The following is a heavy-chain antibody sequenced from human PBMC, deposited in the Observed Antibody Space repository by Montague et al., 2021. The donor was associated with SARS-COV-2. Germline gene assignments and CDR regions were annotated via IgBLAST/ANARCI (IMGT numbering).Heavy chain of an antibody. CDR2: IYSGGST. J-gene: IGHJ6*02. D-gene: IGHD1-26*01. Sequence: SLRLSCPASGFTVSSNYMSWVRQAPGKGLEWVSVIYSGGSTYYADSVKGRFTISRDNSKNTLYLQMNSLRAEDTAVYYCARDRRIVGALYYYYGMDVWGQGTTVTVSS. V-gene: IGHV3-53*01. CDR1: GFTVSSNY. CDR3: ARDRRIVGALYYYYGMDV.